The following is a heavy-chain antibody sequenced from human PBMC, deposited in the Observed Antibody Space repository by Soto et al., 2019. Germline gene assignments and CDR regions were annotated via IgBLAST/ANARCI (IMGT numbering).Heavy chain of an antibody. J-gene: IGHJ5*02. Sequence: QVQLVQSGAEEKKPGASVKVSCKASGYTFTSYAMHWVRQAPGQRLEWMGWINGGNGNTKYSQKFRGRVTITRDTSASTAYMELSSLTSEDTAVYYCARADGPGFVGPWGQGTLVTVSS. CDR1: GYTFTSYA. CDR3: ARADGPGFVGP. D-gene: IGHD2-2*01. CDR2: INGGNGNT. V-gene: IGHV1-3*05.